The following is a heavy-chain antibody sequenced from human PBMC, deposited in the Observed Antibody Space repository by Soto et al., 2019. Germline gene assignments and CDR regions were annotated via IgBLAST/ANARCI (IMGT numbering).Heavy chain of an antibody. CDR2: ISSSSSYI. CDR1: GFTVSSNY. Sequence: PGGSLRLSCAASGFTVSSNYMSWVRQAPGKGLEWVSSISSSSSYIYYADSVKGRFTISRDNAKNSLYLQMNSLRAEDTAVYYCARDLPQSNYYYCGMDVWGQGTTVTVSS. CDR3: ARDLPQSNYYYCGMDV. V-gene: IGHV3-21*01. J-gene: IGHJ6*02.